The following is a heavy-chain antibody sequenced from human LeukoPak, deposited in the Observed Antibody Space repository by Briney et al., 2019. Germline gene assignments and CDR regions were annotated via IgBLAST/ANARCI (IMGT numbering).Heavy chain of an antibody. CDR1: GGSFSGYY. Sequence: SETLSLTCAVYGGSFSGYYWSWIRQPPGKGLEWIGEINHSGSTNYNPSLKSRVTISVDTSKNQFSLKLSSVTAADTAVYYCARGYCSGGSCYSPSYYGMDVWGQGTTVTVSS. D-gene: IGHD2-15*01. J-gene: IGHJ6*02. CDR3: ARGYCSGGSCYSPSYYGMDV. CDR2: INHSGST. V-gene: IGHV4-34*01.